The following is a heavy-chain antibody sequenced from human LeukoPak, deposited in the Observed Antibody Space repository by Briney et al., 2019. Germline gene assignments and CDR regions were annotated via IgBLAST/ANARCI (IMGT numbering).Heavy chain of an antibody. D-gene: IGHD3-10*01. J-gene: IGHJ4*02. Sequence: GGSLRLSCAASGFTFNSYWMSWVRQASGKGLEWVANIKQDGSEKYYVDSVKGRFTISRDNAKNSVYLQMSSLRAEDTAVYYCARQLGGSGSYWGQGTLVTVSS. CDR1: GFTFNSYW. V-gene: IGHV3-7*01. CDR3: ARQLGGSGSY. CDR2: IKQDGSEK.